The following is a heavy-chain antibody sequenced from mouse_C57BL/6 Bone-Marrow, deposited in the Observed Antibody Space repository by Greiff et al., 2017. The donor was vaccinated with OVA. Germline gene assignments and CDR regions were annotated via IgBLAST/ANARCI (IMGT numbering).Heavy chain of an antibody. J-gene: IGHJ2*01. V-gene: IGHV1-26*01. CDR2: INPNNGGT. CDR3: ARCYGSRRYYFDY. D-gene: IGHD1-1*01. CDR1: GYTFTDYY. Sequence: EVQLQQSGPELVKPGASVKISCKASGYTFTDYYMNWVKQSHGKSLEWIGDINPNNGGTSYNQKFKGKATLTVNKSSSTAYMELRSLTSEDSAVYYCARCYGSRRYYFDYWGQGTTLTVSS.